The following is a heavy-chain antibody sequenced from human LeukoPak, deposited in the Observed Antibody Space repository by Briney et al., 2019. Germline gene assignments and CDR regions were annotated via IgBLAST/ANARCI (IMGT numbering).Heavy chain of an antibody. Sequence: PSETLSLTCTVSGGSISGYFWSWIRQPPGKGLEGIGNIYYSGSTNYNASLTSRVTISVDTSKNQFSLRLRSMTAADTAVYYCARHGAFYYFDYWGQGTLVTVSS. J-gene: IGHJ4*02. CDR1: GGSISGYF. CDR3: ARHGAFYYFDY. V-gene: IGHV4-59*01. D-gene: IGHD1-26*01. CDR2: IYYSGST.